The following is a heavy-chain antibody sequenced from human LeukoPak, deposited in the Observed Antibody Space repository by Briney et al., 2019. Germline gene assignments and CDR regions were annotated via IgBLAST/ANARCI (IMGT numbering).Heavy chain of an antibody. CDR3: ARRGYEFTDLDN. J-gene: IGHJ4*02. V-gene: IGHV1-2*02. Sequence: ASVKVSCKASGYTFTGYYMHWVRQAPGQGLEWMGWINPNNGDTNFAQKFQGRVAMTRDTSMNTVYMELSSLRSDDTAVYYCARRGYEFTDLDNWGQGTLVTVSS. CDR2: INPNNGDT. CDR1: GYTFTGYY. D-gene: IGHD3-22*01.